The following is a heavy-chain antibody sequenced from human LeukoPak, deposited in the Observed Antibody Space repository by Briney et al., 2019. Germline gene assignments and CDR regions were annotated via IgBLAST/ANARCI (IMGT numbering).Heavy chain of an antibody. CDR2: ISYDGSNK. D-gene: IGHD3-3*01. J-gene: IGHJ5*02. V-gene: IGHV3-30-3*01. CDR3: AREPADFGDNWFGP. Sequence: GGSLRLSCAASGFTFSSYAMHWVRQAPGKGLEWVAVISYDGSNKYYADSVKGRFTISRDNSKNSLYLQMNSLRAEDTAVYYCAREPADFGDNWFGPWGQGTLVTVSS. CDR1: GFTFSSYA.